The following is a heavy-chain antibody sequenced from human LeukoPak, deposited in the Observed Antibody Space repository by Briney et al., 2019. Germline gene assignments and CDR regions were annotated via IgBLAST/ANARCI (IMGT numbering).Heavy chain of an antibody. J-gene: IGHJ4*02. D-gene: IGHD3-3*02. CDR3: ARDSIFGVVTSPYGY. CDR2: INPSGGST. V-gene: IGHV1-46*01. Sequence: ASVKVSCKASGYTFTSYYMHWVRQAPGQGLEWMGIINPSGGSTSYAQKFQGRVTMTRDTSTSTVCMELSSLRSEDTAVYYCARDSIFGVVTSPYGYWGQGTLVTVSS. CDR1: GYTFTSYY.